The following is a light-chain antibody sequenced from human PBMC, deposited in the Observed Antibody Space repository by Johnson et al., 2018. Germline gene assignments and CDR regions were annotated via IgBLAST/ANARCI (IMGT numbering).Light chain of an antibody. J-gene: IGLJ1*01. V-gene: IGLV1-51*02. CDR1: SSNIGNNY. CDR3: GPWDSSLSAGNV. Sequence: QSVLTQPPSVSAAPGQKVTISCSGSSSNIGNNYVSWYQQLPGTAPKLLIYENNKRPSGIPDRFSGSKSGTSATLGITGLQTGDEADYYCGPWDSSLSAGNVFGTGTKVTV. CDR2: ENN.